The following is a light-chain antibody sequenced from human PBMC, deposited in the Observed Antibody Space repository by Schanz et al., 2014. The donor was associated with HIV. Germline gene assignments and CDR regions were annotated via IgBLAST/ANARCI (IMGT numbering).Light chain of an antibody. Sequence: HSVLTQPPSASGTPGQRVTISCSGSSSNIGINTVNWYQHLPGTAPQLLIYAGNQRASGVPDRLSGSGSGTSASLVISGLQSQDEADYYCATWVDSLNGWVFGGGTKLTVL. V-gene: IGLV1-44*01. CDR3: ATWVDSLNGWV. J-gene: IGLJ3*02. CDR2: AGN. CDR1: SSNIGINT.